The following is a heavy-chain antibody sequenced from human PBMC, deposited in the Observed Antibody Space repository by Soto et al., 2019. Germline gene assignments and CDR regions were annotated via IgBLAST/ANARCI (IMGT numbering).Heavy chain of an antibody. CDR1: GYTFTSYG. J-gene: IGHJ4*02. Sequence: QVQLVQSGAEVKKPGASVKVSCKTSGYTFTSYGISWVRQAPGQGLEWMGWISAYNGNTNYAQKLQVRRTMTKKPSTSTAYMELRSLRSDDTAVYYCATSNCSGGSCYSYYFDYWGQGTLVTVSS. CDR2: ISAYNGNT. V-gene: IGHV1-18*01. D-gene: IGHD2-15*01. CDR3: ATSNCSGGSCYSYYFDY.